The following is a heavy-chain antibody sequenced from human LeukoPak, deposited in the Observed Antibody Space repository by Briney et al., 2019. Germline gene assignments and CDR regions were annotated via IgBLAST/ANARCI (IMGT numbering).Heavy chain of an antibody. CDR2: ISSSSSYI. V-gene: IGHV3-21*01. Sequence: GGSLRLPCAASGFTFSSCSMNWVRQAPGKGLEWVSSISSSSSYIYYADSVKGRFTISRDNAKNSLYLQMNSLRAEDTAVYYCARSWFGELTLDYWGQGTLVTVSS. J-gene: IGHJ4*02. D-gene: IGHD3-10*01. CDR3: ARSWFGELTLDY. CDR1: GFTFSSCS.